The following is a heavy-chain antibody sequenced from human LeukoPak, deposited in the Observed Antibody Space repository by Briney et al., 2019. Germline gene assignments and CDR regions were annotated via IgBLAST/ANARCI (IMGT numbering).Heavy chain of an antibody. Sequence: QTGGSLRLSCADSAFTFSSYGMQWVRQAPGKGLEWVAVISYDGSNKYYADSVKGRFTISRDNSKNTLYLQMNSLRAEDTAVYYCAKYSSSWYYFDYWGQGTLVTVSS. CDR3: AKYSSSWYYFDY. CDR1: AFTFSSYG. J-gene: IGHJ4*02. D-gene: IGHD6-13*01. CDR2: ISYDGSNK. V-gene: IGHV3-30*18.